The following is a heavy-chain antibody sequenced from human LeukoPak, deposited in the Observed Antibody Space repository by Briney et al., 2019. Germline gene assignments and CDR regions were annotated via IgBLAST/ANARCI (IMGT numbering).Heavy chain of an antibody. V-gene: IGHV1-2*02. CDR2: INPNSGDT. D-gene: IGHD3-16*01. Sequence: GASVKVSCKASGYSFTGYFMQWVRQAPGQGLEWMGWINPNSGDTNYAQKFQGRVTMTRDTSISAADMELSRLRSDDAAVYYCARRFYYAMDVWGQGTTVTVSS. CDR3: ARRFYYAMDV. CDR1: GYSFTGYF. J-gene: IGHJ6*02.